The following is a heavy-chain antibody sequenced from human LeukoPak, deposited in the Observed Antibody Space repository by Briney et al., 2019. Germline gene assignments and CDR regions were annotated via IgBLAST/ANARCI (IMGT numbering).Heavy chain of an antibody. D-gene: IGHD3-22*01. J-gene: IGHJ4*02. CDR1: GFTFSSYA. Sequence: GGSLRLSCAASGFTFSSYAMSWVRQAPGKGLEWVSAISGSGGSTYYADSVKGRFTISRDNSKNTLYLQMNSLRAEDTAVYYCAKDPHRGDYYDSSGYSIDYWGQGTLVTVSS. CDR2: ISGSGGST. CDR3: AKDPHRGDYYDSSGYSIDY. V-gene: IGHV3-23*01.